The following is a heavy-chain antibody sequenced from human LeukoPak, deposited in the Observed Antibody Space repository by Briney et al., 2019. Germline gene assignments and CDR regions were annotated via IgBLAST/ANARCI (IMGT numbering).Heavy chain of an antibody. Sequence: PSQTLSLTCAISGDSVSSNSAAWNWIRQSPSRGLEWLGRTYYRSKWYNDYAVSVKSRITINPDTSKNQFSMQLNSVTPEDTAVYYCAGDDLQLVRRLGRNTEYYYYYYMDVWGKGTTVTVSS. CDR3: AGDDLQLVRRLGRNTEYYYYYYMDV. CDR2: TYYRSKWYN. D-gene: IGHD6-13*01. J-gene: IGHJ6*03. CDR1: GDSVSSNSAA. V-gene: IGHV6-1*01.